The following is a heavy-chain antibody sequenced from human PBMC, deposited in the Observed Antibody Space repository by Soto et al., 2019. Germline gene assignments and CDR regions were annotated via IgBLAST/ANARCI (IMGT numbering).Heavy chain of an antibody. CDR3: ASTPNWNYEGAFDI. D-gene: IGHD1-7*01. CDR2: IYSGGST. Sequence: EVQLVETGGGLIQPGGSLRLSCAASGFTVSSNYMSWVRQAPGKGLEWVSVIYSGGSTYYADSVKGRFTISRDNSKNTLYLQMNSLRAEDTAVYYCASTPNWNYEGAFDIWGQGTMVTVSS. V-gene: IGHV3-53*02. J-gene: IGHJ3*02. CDR1: GFTVSSNY.